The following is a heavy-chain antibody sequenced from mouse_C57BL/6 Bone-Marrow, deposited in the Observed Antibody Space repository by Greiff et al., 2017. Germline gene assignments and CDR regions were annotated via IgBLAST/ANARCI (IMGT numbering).Heavy chain of an antibody. CDR1: GYTFTSYW. Sequence: QVQLQQPGAELVKPGASVKMSCKASGYTFTSYWITWVKQRPGQGLEWIGDIYPDSGSTNYNEKFKSKATMTVDTSSSTAYMQLSSLTSEDSAVYYCARPYYSNYWYFDVWGTGTTVTVSS. CDR3: ARPYYSNYWYFDV. D-gene: IGHD2-5*01. CDR2: IYPDSGST. V-gene: IGHV1-55*01. J-gene: IGHJ1*03.